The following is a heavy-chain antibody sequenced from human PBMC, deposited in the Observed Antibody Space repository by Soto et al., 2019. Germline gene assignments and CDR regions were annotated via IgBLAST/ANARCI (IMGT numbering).Heavy chain of an antibody. CDR3: GREFFGAGNWFDP. CDR2: IYYSGST. V-gene: IGHV4-59*01. Sequence: PSETLSLTCTVSGGSISSYYWSWIRQPPGKGLEWIGYIYYSGSTNYNPSLKSRVTISVDTSKNQFSLKLSSVTAADTAVYYCGREFFGAGNWFDPWGQGTLVTVSS. CDR1: GGSISSYY. D-gene: IGHD3-3*01. J-gene: IGHJ5*02.